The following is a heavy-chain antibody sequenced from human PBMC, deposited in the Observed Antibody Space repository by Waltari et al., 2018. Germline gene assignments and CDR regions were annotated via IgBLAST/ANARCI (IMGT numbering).Heavy chain of an antibody. J-gene: IGHJ5*02. V-gene: IGHV1-69*12. D-gene: IGHD3-16*01. CDR1: GGTFGSYA. Sequence: QVQLVQSGAEVKKPGSSVKVSCKASGGTFGSYAISWVRQAPGEGLEWMGGIIPIFGTAPNYAKKFQGRLTVTADESTATVYMDLSSLRSDDTAVYYCTRRELGGAFDPWGQGTLVTVSS. CDR2: IIPIFGTAP. CDR3: TRRELGGAFDP.